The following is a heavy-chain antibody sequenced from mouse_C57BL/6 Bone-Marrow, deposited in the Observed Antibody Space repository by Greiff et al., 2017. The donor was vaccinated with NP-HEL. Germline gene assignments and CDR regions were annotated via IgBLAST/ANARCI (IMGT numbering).Heavy chain of an antibody. V-gene: IGHV5-17*01. CDR2: ISSGSSTI. Sequence: DVKLVESGGGLVKPGGSLKLSCAASGFTFSDSGMHWVRQAPEKGLEWVAYISSGSSTIYSADTVKGRFTISRDNAKNTLFLQMTSLRSDDTAMYYCARRRDFDYWGQGTTLTVSS. CDR3: ARRRDFDY. J-gene: IGHJ2*01. CDR1: GFTFSDSG.